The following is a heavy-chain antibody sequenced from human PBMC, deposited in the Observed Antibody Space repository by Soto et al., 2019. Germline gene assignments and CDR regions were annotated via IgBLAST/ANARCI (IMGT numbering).Heavy chain of an antibody. CDR2: ISAFNGHT. CDR1: GYTFTNYG. J-gene: IGHJ5*02. D-gene: IGHD6-25*01. Sequence: ASVKVSCKDSGYTFTNYGITWLRQDHGEGPEWMGWISAFNGHTNYAQKVQDRVTMTTDKYKSTASMELRSLTSDATAVFYCPRSPAANGTSGLDPRGEGTLVTVSS. CDR3: PRSPAANGTSGLDP. V-gene: IGHV1-18*04.